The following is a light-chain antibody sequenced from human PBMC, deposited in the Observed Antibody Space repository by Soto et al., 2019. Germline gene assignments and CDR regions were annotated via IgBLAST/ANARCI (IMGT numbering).Light chain of an antibody. Sequence: DVVMTQSPLSLPVTLGQPASISCRSNQSLGYSDGNTYLNWFQQRPGQSPRRLLYKVSNRDSGVPDRFSGSGSGTDFSLKISRVEAEDVGVYYCIQRTHWLGVTFGHGTKGDIK. V-gene: IGKV2-30*01. CDR3: IQRTHWLGVT. J-gene: IGKJ3*01. CDR2: KVS. CDR1: QSLGYSDGNTY.